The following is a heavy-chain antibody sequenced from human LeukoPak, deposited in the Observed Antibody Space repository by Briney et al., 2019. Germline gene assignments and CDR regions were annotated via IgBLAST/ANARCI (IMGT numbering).Heavy chain of an antibody. CDR3: ARARWGTYYDFWSGYYTRPFDY. V-gene: IGHV4-39*01. CDR2: IYYSGST. D-gene: IGHD3-3*01. Sequence: SETLSLTCTVSGGSISSSSYYWGWIRQPPGKGLEWIGSIYYSGSTYYNPSLKSRVTISVDTSKNQFSLKLSSVTAADTAVYYCARARWGTYYDFWSGYYTRPFDYWGQGTLVTVSS. CDR1: GGSISSSSYY. J-gene: IGHJ4*02.